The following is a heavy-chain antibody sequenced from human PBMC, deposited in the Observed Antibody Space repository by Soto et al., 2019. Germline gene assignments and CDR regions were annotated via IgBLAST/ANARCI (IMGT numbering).Heavy chain of an antibody. J-gene: IGHJ4*02. V-gene: IGHV3-21*01. CDR3: ARDPSKGDS. Sequence: PGGSLRLSCAASGFTFSDYSMNWVRQAPGKGLEWVSSILGSGAHTFYVDSVKGRFTISRDNADNSLYLQMNGLRVEDTAVYYCARDPSKGDSWGQGTLVTVSS. CDR2: ILGSGAHT. CDR1: GFTFSDYS.